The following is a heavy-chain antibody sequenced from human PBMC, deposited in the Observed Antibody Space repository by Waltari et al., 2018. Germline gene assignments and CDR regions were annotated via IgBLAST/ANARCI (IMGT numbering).Heavy chain of an antibody. J-gene: IGHJ6*02. V-gene: IGHV3-30*03. CDR3: ARDYCDRTNCHGMDV. Sequence: QVQLVESGGGVVQPGRSLRSSCEASEVTFSPYAISWVRQAPGKGLEWVAVISYNGRNIYYVDSVKGRFTISRDNSKKTLYMQMNSLRAEDTAVYYCARDYCDRTNCHGMDVWGQGTTVTVSS. CDR1: EVTFSPYA. D-gene: IGHD3-22*01. CDR2: ISYNGRNI.